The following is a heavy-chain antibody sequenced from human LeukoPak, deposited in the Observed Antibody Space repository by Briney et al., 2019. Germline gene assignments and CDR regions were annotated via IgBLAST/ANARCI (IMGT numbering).Heavy chain of an antibody. Sequence: SETLSLTCTVSGGSISSYYWSWVRQPPGKGLEWSGDIYYSGSTNYNPSLKSRVTISVDTSKNQFSLKLSSVTAADTAVYYCARRFRRLRLGELSLGSEAFDIWGQGTMVTVSS. D-gene: IGHD3-16*02. CDR1: GGSISSYY. CDR3: ARRFRRLRLGELSLGSEAFDI. J-gene: IGHJ3*02. V-gene: IGHV4-59*08. CDR2: IYYSGST.